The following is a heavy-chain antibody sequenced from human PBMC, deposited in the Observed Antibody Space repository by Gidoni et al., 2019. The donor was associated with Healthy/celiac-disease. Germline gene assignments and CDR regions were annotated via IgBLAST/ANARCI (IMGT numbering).Heavy chain of an antibody. CDR2: IIPIFGTA. CDR1: GGPFSSYA. CDR3: ARDQRDGSGSPDYYYGMDV. V-gene: IGHV1-69*01. Sequence: QVQLVQSGAEVKTPGSSVKVSCKASGGPFSSYAISWVRQAPGQGLEWMGGIIPIFGTANYAQKFQGRVTITADESTSTAYMELSSLRSEDTAVYYCARDQRDGSGSPDYYYGMDVWGQGTTVTVSS. J-gene: IGHJ6*02. D-gene: IGHD3-10*01.